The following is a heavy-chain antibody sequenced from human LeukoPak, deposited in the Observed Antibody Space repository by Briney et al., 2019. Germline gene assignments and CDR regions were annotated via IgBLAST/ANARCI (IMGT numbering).Heavy chain of an antibody. Sequence: GGSLRLSCAASGFTFSSYSMNWVRQAPGKGLEWVSSISSSSSYIYYADSVKGRFTISRDNAKNSLYLQMNSLRAEDTAVYYCARDEEITYYDILTGPPLLHYWGQGTLVTVSS. V-gene: IGHV3-21*01. CDR2: ISSSSSYI. J-gene: IGHJ4*02. CDR3: ARDEEITYYDILTGPPLLHY. D-gene: IGHD3-9*01. CDR1: GFTFSSYS.